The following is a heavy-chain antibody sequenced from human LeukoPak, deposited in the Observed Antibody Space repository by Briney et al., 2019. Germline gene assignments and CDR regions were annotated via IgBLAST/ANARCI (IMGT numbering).Heavy chain of an antibody. CDR3: ATDRGWRTSGYYLYYFEY. CDR2: IKHDGSEK. CDR1: GFIFTNYF. D-gene: IGHD3-3*01. J-gene: IGHJ4*02. Sequence: GGSLRLSCAASGFIFTNYFTSWVRQAPGKGLEWVASIKHDGSEKYYVDSVRGRFTISRDNTMNSLYLQMSSLRAEDTAVYYCATDRGWRTSGYYLYYFEYWGQGTLVTYSS. V-gene: IGHV3-7*01.